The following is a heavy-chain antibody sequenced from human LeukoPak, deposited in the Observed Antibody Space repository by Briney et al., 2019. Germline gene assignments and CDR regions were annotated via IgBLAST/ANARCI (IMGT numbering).Heavy chain of an antibody. CDR1: GGSFSGYY. V-gene: IGHV4-34*01. D-gene: IGHD6-19*01. CDR3: ARGRYSSGWSISYYFDY. CDR2: INHSGST. J-gene: IGHJ4*02. Sequence: SETLSLTCAVYGGSFSGYYWSWIRQPPGKGLEWIGEINHSGSTNYNPSLKSRVTISVDTSKNRFSLKLSSVTAADTAVYYCARGRYSSGWSISYYFDYWGQGTLVTVSS.